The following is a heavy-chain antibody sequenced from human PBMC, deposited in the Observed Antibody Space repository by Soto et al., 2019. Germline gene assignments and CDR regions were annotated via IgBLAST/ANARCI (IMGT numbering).Heavy chain of an antibody. J-gene: IGHJ5*02. V-gene: IGHV1-69*01. CDR2: IIPIFGAA. CDR3: ARDDPSGWFDP. Sequence: QVQLVQSGAEVKKPGSSLRVSCKASGGTFRSHDISWVRQAPRQGLEWIGGIIPIFGAAKYAQKFQGRVTITADESTSTAYMDLSSLRFEDAAVYYCARDDPSGWFDPWGQGTLVTVSS. CDR1: GGTFRSHD. D-gene: IGHD3-10*01.